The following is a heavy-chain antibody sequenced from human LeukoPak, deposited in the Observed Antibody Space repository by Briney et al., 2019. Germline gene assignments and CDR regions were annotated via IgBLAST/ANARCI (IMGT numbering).Heavy chain of an antibody. CDR1: GFRFSGYG. CDR3: ARDLSVGGLDI. J-gene: IGHJ4*02. Sequence: GRSLRLSCEASGFRFSGYGFHWVRQAPGKGLECVALIWYDGTRENYADSVKGRFTISRDNSKSTLYLQMDNLRAEDTAVYYCARDLSVGGLDIGGQGTLVTVSS. CDR2: IWYDGTRE. V-gene: IGHV3-33*01. D-gene: IGHD2-15*01.